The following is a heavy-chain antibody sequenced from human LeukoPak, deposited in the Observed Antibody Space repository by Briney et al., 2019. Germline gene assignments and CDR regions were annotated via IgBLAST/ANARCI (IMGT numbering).Heavy chain of an antibody. D-gene: IGHD6-13*01. Sequence: GGSLRLSCSASGFTFSSYAMSWVRQAPGKGLEWVSAISGSGGSTYYADSVKGRFTISRDNSENTLYLQMNSLRAEDTAVYYCAKDKRRSSWHEIYYFDYWGQGTLVTVSS. CDR1: GFTFSSYA. CDR3: AKDKRRSSWHEIYYFDY. J-gene: IGHJ4*02. CDR2: ISGSGGST. V-gene: IGHV3-23*01.